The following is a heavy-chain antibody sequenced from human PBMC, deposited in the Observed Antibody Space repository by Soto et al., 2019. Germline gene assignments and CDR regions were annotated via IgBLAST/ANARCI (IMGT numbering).Heavy chain of an antibody. J-gene: IGHJ6*02. Sequence: GASVKVSCKASGGTFSSYAISWVRQAPGQGLEWMGGIIPIFGTANYAQKFQGRVTITADKSTSTAYMELSSLRSEDTAVYYCARVKYKATKPYYYYGMDVWGQGTTVTVSS. CDR1: GGTFSSYA. CDR2: IIPIFGTA. D-gene: IGHD1-20*01. CDR3: ARVKYKATKPYYYYGMDV. V-gene: IGHV1-69*06.